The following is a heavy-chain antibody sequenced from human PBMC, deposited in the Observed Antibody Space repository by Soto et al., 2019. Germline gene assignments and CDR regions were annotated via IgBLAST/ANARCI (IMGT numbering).Heavy chain of an antibody. CDR3: TTYVLLWFGELSNYYGMDV. D-gene: IGHD3-10*01. V-gene: IGHV3-15*01. CDR2: IKSKTDGGTT. Sequence: GGSLRLSCAASGFTFSNAWMSWVRQAPGKGLEWGGRIKSKTDGGTTDYAAPVKGRFTISRDDSKNTLYLQMNSLKTEDTAVYYCTTYVLLWFGELSNYYGMDVWGQGTTVTVSS. J-gene: IGHJ6*02. CDR1: GFTFSNAW.